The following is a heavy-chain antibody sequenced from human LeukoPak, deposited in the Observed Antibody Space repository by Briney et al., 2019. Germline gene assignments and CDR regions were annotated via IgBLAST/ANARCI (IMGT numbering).Heavy chain of an antibody. J-gene: IGHJ4*02. V-gene: IGHV1-69*05. D-gene: IGHD3-3*01. Sequence: GSSVKVSCKASGGTFSSYAISWVRQAPGQGLEWMGGIIPIFGTANYAQKFQGRVTITTDESTSTAYMELSSLRSEDTAVYYCARVVRPIFGVATEYYFDYWGQGTLVTVSS. CDR2: IIPIFGTA. CDR3: ARVVRPIFGVATEYYFDY. CDR1: GGTFSSYA.